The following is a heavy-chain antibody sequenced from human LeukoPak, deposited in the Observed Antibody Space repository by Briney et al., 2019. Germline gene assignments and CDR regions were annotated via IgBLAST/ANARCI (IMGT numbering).Heavy chain of an antibody. J-gene: IGHJ5*02. CDR1: GGSISSYY. CDR2: IYYSGST. V-gene: IGHV4-59*01. Sequence: PSETLSLTCTVSGGSISSYYWSWIRQPPGKGLEWIGYIYYSGSTNYNPSLKSRVTISVDTSKNQFSLKLSSVTAADTAVYYCAREGSPRNWFDPWGQGTLVTVSS. CDR3: AREGSPRNWFDP.